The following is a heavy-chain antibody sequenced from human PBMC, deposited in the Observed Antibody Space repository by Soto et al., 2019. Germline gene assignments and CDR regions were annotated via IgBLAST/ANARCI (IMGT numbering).Heavy chain of an antibody. CDR2: ISGSGNIT. Sequence: SGGGSGQPGGSLRLSCAASGFTFSSHEMNWVRQAPGKGLEWISYISGSGNITYYADSVKGRFTISRDNAQKSLYLQMNSLRVEDTAVYYCARGGVYWGQGTLVTVSS. V-gene: IGHV3-48*03. CDR3: ARGGVY. CDR1: GFTFSSHE. D-gene: IGHD2-8*01. J-gene: IGHJ4*02.